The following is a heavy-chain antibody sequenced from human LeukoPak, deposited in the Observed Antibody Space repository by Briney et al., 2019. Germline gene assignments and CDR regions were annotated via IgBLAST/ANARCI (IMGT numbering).Heavy chain of an antibody. J-gene: IGHJ4*02. CDR2: IRSDESNK. D-gene: IGHD2-15*01. CDR1: GVTFTSSH. V-gene: IGHV3-30*02. CDR3: ARELVSPSAN. Sequence: VGCLRLSCAASGVTFTSSHMRCGPEATGEGVECMAFIRSDESNKYYAHSAKGRFTISRDNSKNTLFLQMSSLRPEDTALYYCARELVSPSANWGQGTLVTVSS.